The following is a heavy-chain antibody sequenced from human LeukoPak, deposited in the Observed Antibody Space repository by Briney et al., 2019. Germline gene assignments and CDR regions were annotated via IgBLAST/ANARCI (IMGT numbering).Heavy chain of an antibody. Sequence: ASVKVSCKASGGTFSSYAISWVRQAPGQGLEWMGGIIPIFGTANYAQKFQGRVTITADESTSTAYMELSSLRSEDTAVYYCATFRAVAAAASEFLDYWGQGTLVTVSS. CDR3: ATFRAVAAAASEFLDY. J-gene: IGHJ4*02. V-gene: IGHV1-69*13. D-gene: IGHD6-13*01. CDR1: GGTFSSYA. CDR2: IIPIFGTA.